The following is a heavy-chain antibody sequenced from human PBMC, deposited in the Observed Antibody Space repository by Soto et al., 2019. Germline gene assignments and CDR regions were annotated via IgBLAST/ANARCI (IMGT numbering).Heavy chain of an antibody. CDR1: GGTFSSYA. D-gene: IGHD3-22*01. V-gene: IGHV1-69*01. J-gene: IGHJ3*02. CDR2: IIPIFGTA. Sequence: VKVSCKASGGTFSSYAISWVRQAPGQGLEWMGGIIPIFGTANYAQKFQGRVTIAADESTSTAYMELSSLRSEDTAVYYCARDRKSSGYYFFAFDIWGQGTMVT. CDR3: ARDRKSSGYYFFAFDI.